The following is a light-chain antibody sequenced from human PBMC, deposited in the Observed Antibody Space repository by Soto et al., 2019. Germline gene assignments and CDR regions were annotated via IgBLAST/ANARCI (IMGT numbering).Light chain of an antibody. J-gene: IGKJ4*01. CDR3: QQYGSSPGT. CDR2: DAS. CDR1: QSVKTY. V-gene: IGKV3-11*01. Sequence: ETVLTQSPATLSLSPGERATLSCRASQSVKTYLAWYQQKPGQVPRLLIYDASNRATGIPARFSGSGSGTDFTLTISSLAPEDFAVYYCQQYGSSPGTFGGGTKVEIK.